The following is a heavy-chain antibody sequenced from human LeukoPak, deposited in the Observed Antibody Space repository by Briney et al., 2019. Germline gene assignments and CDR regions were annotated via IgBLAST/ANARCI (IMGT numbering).Heavy chain of an antibody. CDR3: AKGGDSSGYYTDY. CDR2: ISYDGSNK. J-gene: IGHJ4*02. V-gene: IGHV3-30*18. D-gene: IGHD3-22*01. Sequence: VRXAXXXGXXWGAVISYDGSNKYYADSVKGRFTISRDNSKTTLYLQMNSLRAEDTAVYYCAKGGDSSGYYTDYWGQGTLVTVSS.